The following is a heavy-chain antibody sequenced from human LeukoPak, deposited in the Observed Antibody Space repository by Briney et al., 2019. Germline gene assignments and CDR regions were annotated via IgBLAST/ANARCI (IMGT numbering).Heavy chain of an antibody. Sequence: GASVKVSCKASGYTFTGYYMHWVRQAPGQGLEWMGIINPSGGSSTYAQKFQGRVTMTSDTSTRTVYMELSSLRSEDTAMYYCARDPTVITSSRITIFGVAKSPHNWFDPWGQGTLVTVSS. J-gene: IGHJ5*02. CDR3: ARDPTVITSSRITIFGVAKSPHNWFDP. CDR1: GYTFTGYY. CDR2: INPSGGSS. D-gene: IGHD3-3*01. V-gene: IGHV1-46*01.